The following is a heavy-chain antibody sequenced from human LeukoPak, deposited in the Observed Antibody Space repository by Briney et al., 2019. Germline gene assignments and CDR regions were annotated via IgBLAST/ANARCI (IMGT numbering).Heavy chain of an antibody. CDR3: ATSIVRGVITYFDY. J-gene: IGHJ4*02. CDR1: GGSISSGSYY. D-gene: IGHD3-10*01. Sequence: SETLSLTCTVSGGSISSGSYYWSWIRQPAGKGLEWIGRIYTSGSTNYNPSLKSRVTISVDTSKNQFSLKLSSVTAADTAVYYCATSIVRGVITYFDYWGQGTLVTVSS. V-gene: IGHV4-61*02. CDR2: IYTSGST.